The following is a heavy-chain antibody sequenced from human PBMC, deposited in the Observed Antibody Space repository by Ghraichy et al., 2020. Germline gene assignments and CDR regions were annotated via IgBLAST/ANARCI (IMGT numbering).Heavy chain of an antibody. J-gene: IGHJ6*02. D-gene: IGHD4-23*01. Sequence: ASVKVSCKASGYTFTGYYMHWVRQAPGQGLEWMGWINPNSGGTNYAQKFQGRVTMTRDTSISTAYMELSRLRSDDTAVYYCARDGGRWTSTVVTPALGFWYYYGMDVWGQGTTVTVSS. CDR1: GYTFTGYY. CDR2: INPNSGGT. CDR3: ARDGGRWTSTVVTPALGFWYYYGMDV. V-gene: IGHV1-2*02.